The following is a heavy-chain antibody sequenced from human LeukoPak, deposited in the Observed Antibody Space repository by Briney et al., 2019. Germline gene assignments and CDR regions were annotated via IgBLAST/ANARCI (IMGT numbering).Heavy chain of an antibody. CDR2: INHSGST. Sequence: SETLSLTCAVYGGSFSGYYWSWIRQPLGKGLEWIGEINHSGSTNYNPSLKSRVTISVDTSKNQFSLKLSSVTAADTAVYYCARVRGYSGFDYWGQGTLVTVSS. V-gene: IGHV4-34*01. CDR3: ARVRGYSGFDY. J-gene: IGHJ4*02. CDR1: GGSFSGYY. D-gene: IGHD6-13*01.